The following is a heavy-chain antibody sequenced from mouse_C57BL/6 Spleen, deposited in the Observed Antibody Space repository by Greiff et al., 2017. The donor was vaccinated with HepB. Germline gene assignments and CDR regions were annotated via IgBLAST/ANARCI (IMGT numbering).Heavy chain of an antibody. CDR3: ARENYGSSYRAFAY. Sequence: QVQLQQPGAELVKPGASVKMSCKASGYTFTSYWITWVKQRPGQGLEWIGDIYPGSGSTNYNEKFKSKATLTVDTSSSTAYMQLSSLTSEDSAVYYCARENYGSSYRAFAYWGQGTLVTVSA. CDR2: IYPGSGST. J-gene: IGHJ3*01. V-gene: IGHV1-55*01. CDR1: GYTFTSYW. D-gene: IGHD1-1*01.